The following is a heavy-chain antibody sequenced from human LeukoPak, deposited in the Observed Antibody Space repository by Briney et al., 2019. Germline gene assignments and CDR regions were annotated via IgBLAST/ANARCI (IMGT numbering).Heavy chain of an antibody. CDR1: GYSFTSYW. D-gene: IGHD3-3*01. J-gene: IGHJ3*02. Sequence: GESLKISCKGSGYSFTSYWIGWVRQTPGKGLEWMGIIYPGDSDTRYSPSFQGQVTISADKSISTAYLQWSSLKASDTAMYYCARRPLAIFGVVINSDAFDIWGQGTMVTVSS. V-gene: IGHV5-51*01. CDR3: ARRPLAIFGVVINSDAFDI. CDR2: IYPGDSDT.